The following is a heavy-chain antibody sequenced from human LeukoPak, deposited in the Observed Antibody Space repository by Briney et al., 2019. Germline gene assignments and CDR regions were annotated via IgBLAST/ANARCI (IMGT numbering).Heavy chain of an antibody. V-gene: IGHV3-64*04. Sequence: QPGGSLRLSCSASGFTFSSYAMHWVRQAPGKGLEYVSAISSNGGSTYYADSVKGRFTISRDNSKNTLYLQMNSLRGEDTAVYYCARDPDHCGGDCYSGSYFDSWGRGTLVTVSS. CDR2: ISSNGGST. CDR3: ARDPDHCGGDCYSGSYFDS. D-gene: IGHD2-21*02. J-gene: IGHJ4*02. CDR1: GFTFSSYA.